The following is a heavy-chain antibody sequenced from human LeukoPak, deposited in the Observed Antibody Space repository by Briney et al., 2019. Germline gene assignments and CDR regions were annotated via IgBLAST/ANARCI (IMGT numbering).Heavy chain of an antibody. CDR1: GFTFSVYS. Sequence: GGSLRLSCAASGFTFSVYSMNWVRQAPGKGLEWLSYISSDSSKISYADSVKGRFTISRDNSKNTLNLQMNSLRAEDTAVYYCARGIYDLGYWGQGTLVTVSS. CDR3: ARGIYDLGY. J-gene: IGHJ4*02. V-gene: IGHV3-48*01. CDR2: ISSDSSKI. D-gene: IGHD2/OR15-2a*01.